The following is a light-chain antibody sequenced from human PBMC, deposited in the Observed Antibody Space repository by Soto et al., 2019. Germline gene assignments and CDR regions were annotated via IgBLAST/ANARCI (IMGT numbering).Light chain of an antibody. Sequence: QSVLTQPPSVSGTPGQRVTISCSGTKSNIGSNYVYWYQQFPGTAPKLLIYSSNQRPSGVPDRFSGSKSGTSASLAITGLRSEDEADYYCSSHAGSNIVLFGGGTKLTVL. CDR2: SSN. V-gene: IGLV1-47*02. CDR3: SSHAGSNIVL. CDR1: KSNIGSNY. J-gene: IGLJ2*01.